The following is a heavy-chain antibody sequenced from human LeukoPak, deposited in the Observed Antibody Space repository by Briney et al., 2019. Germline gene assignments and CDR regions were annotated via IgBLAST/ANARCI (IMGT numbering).Heavy chain of an antibody. V-gene: IGHV3-30*03. D-gene: IGHD3-16*02. CDR3: ARGFELITFGGAIGKLNWFDS. Sequence: GRSLALSCAASGFTFSSYGMHWVRQPPGKGLEGVADISYDESKKFYADSVKGRYTISRDNSKNTLYLQMNSLRAEDTAVYYCARGFELITFGGAIGKLNWFDSWGQGNLVTVSS. J-gene: IGHJ5*01. CDR2: ISYDESKK. CDR1: GFTFSSYG.